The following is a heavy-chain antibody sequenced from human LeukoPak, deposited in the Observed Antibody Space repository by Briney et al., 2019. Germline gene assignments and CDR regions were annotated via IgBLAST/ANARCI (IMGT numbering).Heavy chain of an antibody. CDR1: GGSISSSTYY. D-gene: IGHD2-15*01. V-gene: IGHV4-39*01. CDR2: INYSGNT. CDR3: ARHKTYSSVFDS. Sequence: PSETLSFTCTVSGGSISSSTYYCGWFRQPPGKGLEWIAYINYSGNTYYDPSLKSRVTISVDTSRNQFSLTLTSVTASDTVVYYCARHKTYSSVFDSWGQGTLVTVSS. J-gene: IGHJ4*02.